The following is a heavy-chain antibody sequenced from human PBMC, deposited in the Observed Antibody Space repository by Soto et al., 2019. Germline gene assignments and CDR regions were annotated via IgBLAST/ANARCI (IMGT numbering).Heavy chain of an antibody. CDR1: GYIFTSYW. CDR3: ARHHGSPGSYFGMDV. J-gene: IGHJ6*02. Sequence: GESVKISCKGSGYIFTSYWINWVRQMPGKGLEWMGIIYPGDSDTRYSPSFQGQVTISADKSINTAYLQWRSLKASDTAVYYCARHHGSPGSYFGMDVWGQGTTVTVSS. V-gene: IGHV5-51*01. CDR2: IYPGDSDT. D-gene: IGHD6-13*01.